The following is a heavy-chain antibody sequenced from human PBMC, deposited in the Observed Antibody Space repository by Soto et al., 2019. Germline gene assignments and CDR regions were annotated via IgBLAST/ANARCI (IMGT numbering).Heavy chain of an antibody. D-gene: IGHD2-21*01. J-gene: IGHJ4*02. V-gene: IGHV1-3*04. CDR1: GYTFTDYA. CDR2: INTGNGNT. Sequence: ASVKVSCKASGYTFTDYAMHWVRQAPGQRREWMGWINTGNGNTKFSLKFQGRVTITRDTSATTAYMELTSLRSEDTAVYYCAKGSRMWTPDYWGQGTLVTVSS. CDR3: AKGSRMWTPDY.